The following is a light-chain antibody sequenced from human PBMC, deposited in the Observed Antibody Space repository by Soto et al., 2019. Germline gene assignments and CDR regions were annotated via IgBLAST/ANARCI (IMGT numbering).Light chain of an antibody. CDR1: QGISSY. CDR3: QQYYTYPWT. V-gene: IGKV1-8*01. CDR2: TAS. Sequence: AIRMTQSPSSLSASTGDRVTITCRASQGISSYLAWYQQKPGKAPKVLIHTASTLQGGVPSRFIGSGSGTDFTLTISRLQSEDCATYYCQQYYTYPWTFGQGTKVEIK. J-gene: IGKJ1*01.